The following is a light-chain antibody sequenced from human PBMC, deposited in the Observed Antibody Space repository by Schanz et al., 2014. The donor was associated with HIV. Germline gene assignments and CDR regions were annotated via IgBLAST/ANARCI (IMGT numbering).Light chain of an antibody. Sequence: EIVLTQSPGTLSLSPGERATLSCRASQSVSSSYLAWYQQKPGQAPRLLIYGASRRATGVPARFSGSGSGTDFTLTISRLEPEDFAVYYCQQYGNSPWTFGQGTKVEIK. J-gene: IGKJ1*01. CDR1: QSVSSSY. CDR2: GAS. CDR3: QQYGNSPWT. V-gene: IGKV3-20*01.